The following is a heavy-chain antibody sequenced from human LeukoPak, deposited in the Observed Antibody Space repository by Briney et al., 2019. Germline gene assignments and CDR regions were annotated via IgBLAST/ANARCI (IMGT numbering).Heavy chain of an antibody. Sequence: ASVKVSCKASGYTFTGYYMHWVRQAPGQGLEWMGWINPNSGGTNYAQKFQGRVTMTRDTSISTAYMELSRLRSDDTAVYYCARGGRLLPYYYYCYMDVWGKGTTVTVSS. CDR2: INPNSGGT. V-gene: IGHV1-2*02. CDR1: GYTFTGYY. J-gene: IGHJ6*03. D-gene: IGHD3-22*01. CDR3: ARGGRLLPYYYYCYMDV.